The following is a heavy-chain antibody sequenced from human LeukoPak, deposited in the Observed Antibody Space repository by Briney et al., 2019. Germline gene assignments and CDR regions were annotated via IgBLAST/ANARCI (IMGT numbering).Heavy chain of an antibody. Sequence: GGSLRLSCAASGFTFSIYWMSWVRQPPGKGLEWVANIKQDGSEKYYVASVKGRFTISRDNAKNSLYLQMNSLRAEDTAVYYCASYDSSGYYSPSHFDYWGQGTLVTVSS. V-gene: IGHV3-7*01. J-gene: IGHJ4*02. CDR1: GFTFSIYW. D-gene: IGHD3-22*01. CDR3: ASYDSSGYYSPSHFDY. CDR2: IKQDGSEK.